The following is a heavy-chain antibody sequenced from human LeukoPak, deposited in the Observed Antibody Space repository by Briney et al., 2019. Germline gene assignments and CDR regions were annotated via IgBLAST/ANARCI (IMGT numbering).Heavy chain of an antibody. CDR3: ARVLNTYYYDSSGYVRSDAFDI. Sequence: ATVKVSCKASGYTFTSYGISWVRQAPGQGLEWMGWISAYNGNTNYAQKLQGRVTMTTDTSTSTAYMELRSLRSDDTAVYYCARVLNTYYYDSSGYVRSDAFDIWGQGTMVTVSS. V-gene: IGHV1-18*01. D-gene: IGHD3-22*01. J-gene: IGHJ3*02. CDR1: GYTFTSYG. CDR2: ISAYNGNT.